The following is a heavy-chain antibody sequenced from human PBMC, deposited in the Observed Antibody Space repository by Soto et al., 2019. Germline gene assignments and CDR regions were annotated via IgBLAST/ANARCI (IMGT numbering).Heavy chain of an antibody. CDR1: GFTFRTYT. D-gene: IGHD2-15*01. Sequence: EVQLVESGGGLVKPGGSLRLSCVASGFTFRTYTINWVRQAPGKGLEWVSGIRGFSPYTFYAESVKGRFTISRDNAKNSLYLQMNSLGVEDTAVYYCARDRGYDAHDYYYNAMDVWSQGTTVTVSS. V-gene: IGHV3-21*01. CDR2: IRGFSPYT. CDR3: ARDRGYDAHDYYYNAMDV. J-gene: IGHJ6*02.